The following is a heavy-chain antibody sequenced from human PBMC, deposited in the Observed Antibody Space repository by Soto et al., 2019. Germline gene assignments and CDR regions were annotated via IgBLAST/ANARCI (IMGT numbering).Heavy chain of an antibody. CDR1: GFTFNNYA. D-gene: IGHD1-26*01. CDR3: AKRTVGDH. Sequence: EVQLLESGGGLVQPGGSLRLSCAASGFTFNNYAMSWVRQAPGKGLEWVSSISDSGGNTYYIDSVKGRFTISRDNSKNTLSLQMTSLRVDDTAIYHCAKRTVGDHWGQGTLVTVSS. V-gene: IGHV3-23*01. CDR2: ISDSGGNT. J-gene: IGHJ4*02.